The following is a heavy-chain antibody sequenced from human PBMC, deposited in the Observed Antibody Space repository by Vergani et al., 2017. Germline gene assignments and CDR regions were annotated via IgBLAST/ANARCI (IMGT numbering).Heavy chain of an antibody. Sequence: QVQLVQSGAEVKKPGASVKVSCKASGYTFTSYGISWVRQAPGQGLEWMGWISAYNGNTNYAQQLQGRVTMNTDTSTSTAYMEVRSLRSDDAAVYYCARDPPYVDIVATMPPEFASGGEGRSVSVSS. CDR3: ARDPPYVDIVATMPPEFAS. CDR1: GYTFTSYG. V-gene: IGHV1-18*01. CDR2: ISAYNGNT. D-gene: IGHD5-12*01. J-gene: IGHJ3*02.